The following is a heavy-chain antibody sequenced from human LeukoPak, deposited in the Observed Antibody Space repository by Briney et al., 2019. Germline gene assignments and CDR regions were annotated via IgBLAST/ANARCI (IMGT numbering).Heavy chain of an antibody. J-gene: IGHJ4*02. CDR3: ARASSSWFATFDY. V-gene: IGHV1-69*13. CDR2: IIPIFGTA. Sequence: SVKVSCKASRHTFSSYAISWVRQAPGQGLEWMGRIIPIFGTANYAQKFQGRVTLTADASTSTAYMELSSLRSEDTAVYYCARASSSWFATFDYWGQGTLVTVSS. CDR1: RHTFSSYA. D-gene: IGHD6-13*01.